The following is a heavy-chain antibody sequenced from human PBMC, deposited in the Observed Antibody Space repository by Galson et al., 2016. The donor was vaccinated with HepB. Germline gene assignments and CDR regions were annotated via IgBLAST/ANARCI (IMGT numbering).Heavy chain of an antibody. CDR3: ARQYGGGAHHCDS. CDR1: GFTFSSYS. J-gene: IGHJ5*01. D-gene: IGHD3-16*01. V-gene: IGHV3-21*01. Sequence: SLRLSCAASGFTFSSYSMNWVRQAPGKGLEWVSSISSSSSYIYYADSVKGRFTISRDNAKNSLYLQMNSLRAEDTAVYYCARQYGGGAHHCDSWGHGTLVTVSS. CDR2: ISSSSSYI.